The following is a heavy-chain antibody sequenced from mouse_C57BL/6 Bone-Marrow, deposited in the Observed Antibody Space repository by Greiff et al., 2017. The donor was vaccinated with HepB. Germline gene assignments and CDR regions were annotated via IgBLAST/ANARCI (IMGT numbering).Heavy chain of an antibody. J-gene: IGHJ3*01. Sequence: EVKVVESGGGLVQPGGSLKLSCAASGFTFSDYYMYWVRQTPEKRLEWVAYISNGGGSTYYPDTVKGRCTISRDNAKNTLYLQMSRLKSEDTAMYYCARHRGNYGFAYWGQGTLVTVSA. CDR3: ARHRGNYGFAY. CDR1: GFTFSDYY. CDR2: ISNGGGST. D-gene: IGHD2-1*01. V-gene: IGHV5-12*01.